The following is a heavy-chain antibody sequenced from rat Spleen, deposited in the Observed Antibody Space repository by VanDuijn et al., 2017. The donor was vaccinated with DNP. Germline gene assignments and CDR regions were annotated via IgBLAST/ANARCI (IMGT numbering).Heavy chain of an antibody. CDR3: ATLHTTGILHYFDY. CDR1: GFTFSDYY. Sequence: EVQLVESGGGLVLPGWSLRLSCAASGFTFSDYYMAWVRLAPKKGLEWVASITASGGKTFYRDSVKGRFTISRDNAKNTLYLQMNSLRSEDTATYYCATLHTTGILHYFDYWGQGVMVTVSS. V-gene: IGHV5-25*01. CDR2: ITASGGKT. J-gene: IGHJ2*01. D-gene: IGHD1-7*01.